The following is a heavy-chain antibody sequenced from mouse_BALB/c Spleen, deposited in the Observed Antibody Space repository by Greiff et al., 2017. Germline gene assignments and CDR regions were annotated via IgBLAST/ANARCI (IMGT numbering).Heavy chain of an antibody. CDR3: AKSPATTVVAHWYFDV. Sequence: EVHLVESGGGLVKPGGSLKLSCAASGFTFSSYAMSWVRQSPEKRLEWVAEISSGGSYTYYPDTVTGRFTISRDNAKNTLYLEMSSLRSEDTAMYYCAKSPATTVVAHWYFDVWGAGTTVTVSS. J-gene: IGHJ1*01. CDR1: GFTFSSYA. D-gene: IGHD1-1*01. V-gene: IGHV5-9-4*01. CDR2: ISSGGSYT.